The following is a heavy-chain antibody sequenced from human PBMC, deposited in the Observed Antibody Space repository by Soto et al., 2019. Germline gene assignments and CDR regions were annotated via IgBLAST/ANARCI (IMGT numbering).Heavy chain of an antibody. Sequence: PSETLSLTFTVSGCSIRSGRYYWSWIRQHPGKGLEWIGYIYYSGSTYYNPSLKSRVTISVDTSKNQFSLKLSSVTAADTAVYYCARARFLEWSPWFDPWGQGTLVTVSS. CDR1: GCSIRSGRYY. V-gene: IGHV4-31*03. D-gene: IGHD3-3*01. CDR2: IYYSGST. J-gene: IGHJ5*02. CDR3: ARARFLEWSPWFDP.